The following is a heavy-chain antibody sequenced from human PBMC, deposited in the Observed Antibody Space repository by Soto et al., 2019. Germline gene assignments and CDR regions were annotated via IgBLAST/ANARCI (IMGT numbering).Heavy chain of an antibody. D-gene: IGHD1-1*01. CDR1: GFTFSSYS. CDR2: ISSSSSTI. V-gene: IGHV3-48*02. J-gene: IGHJ5*02. CDR3: AKDQRVASALSALDP. Sequence: GSLRLSCAASGFTFSSYSMNWVRQAPGKGLEWVSYISSSSSTIYYADSVKGRFTISRDNAKNTLYLQMNSLRDEDTAVYYCAKDQRVASALSALDPWGQGTLVTVSS.